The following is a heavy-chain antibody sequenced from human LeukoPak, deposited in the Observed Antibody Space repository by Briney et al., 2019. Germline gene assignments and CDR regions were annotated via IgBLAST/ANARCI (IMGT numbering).Heavy chain of an antibody. CDR1: GGSISTYF. J-gene: IGHJ6*03. Sequence: SETLSLTCTVSGGSISTYFWYWLRQPPGKGLEWIGFVYYTGSTDYNPSLKSRVSISVDTSKNQFSLKLSSVTVADTAVYYCARPVSKGYSDYYMDVWGKGTTATVSS. CDR3: ARPVSKGYSDYYMDV. D-gene: IGHD5-12*01. V-gene: IGHV4-59*08. CDR2: VYYTGST.